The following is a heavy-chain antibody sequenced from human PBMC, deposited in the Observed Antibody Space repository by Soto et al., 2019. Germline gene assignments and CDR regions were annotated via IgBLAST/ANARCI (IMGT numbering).Heavy chain of an antibody. CDR3: AKSGPRITIFGVPPPDY. D-gene: IGHD3-3*01. CDR2: IIDSGGST. Sequence: GGSLRLSCAASGFTFSSCAMGWVRQAPGKGLEWVSDIIDSGGSTYYADSVKGRFTISRDNSKNTLYLQMNSLRAEDTAVYYCAKSGPRITIFGVPPPDYWGQGTLVTVSS. V-gene: IGHV3-23*01. CDR1: GFTFSSCA. J-gene: IGHJ4*02.